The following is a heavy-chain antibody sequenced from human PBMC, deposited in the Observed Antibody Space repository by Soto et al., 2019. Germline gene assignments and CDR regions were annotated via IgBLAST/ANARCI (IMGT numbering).Heavy chain of an antibody. Sequence: QVQLQQWGAGLLKPSETLSLTCAVYGGSFSGYYWSWIRQPPGKGLEWIGEINHSGSTNYNPSLKSRVTISVDTSKNQFSLKLSSVTAADTAVYYCARAGTTRWLQGYFDYWGQGTLVTVSS. V-gene: IGHV4-34*01. CDR3: ARAGTTRWLQGYFDY. D-gene: IGHD1-7*01. CDR2: INHSGST. CDR1: GGSFSGYY. J-gene: IGHJ4*02.